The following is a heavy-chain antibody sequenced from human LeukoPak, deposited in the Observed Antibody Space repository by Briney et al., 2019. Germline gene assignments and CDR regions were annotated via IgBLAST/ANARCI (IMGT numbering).Heavy chain of an antibody. CDR3: ASDYATDY. V-gene: IGHV4-59*12. J-gene: IGHJ4*02. D-gene: IGHD3-16*01. CDR1: GGSISSYY. Sequence: SETLSLTCTVSGGSISSYYWSWIRQPPGKGLEWIGYIYYSGSTNYNPSLKSRVTMSVDTSKNQFSLKLSSVTAADTAVYYCASDYATDYWGQGTLVTVSS. CDR2: IYYSGST.